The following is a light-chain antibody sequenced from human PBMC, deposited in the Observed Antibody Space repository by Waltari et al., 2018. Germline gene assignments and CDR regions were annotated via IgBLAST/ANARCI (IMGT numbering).Light chain of an antibody. CDR3: QQYNNWPPWWT. CDR1: QSGSSK. V-gene: IGKV3-15*01. CDR2: GAS. J-gene: IGKJ1*01. Sequence: EIVMTQSPATLSVSPGERATLSCRARQSGSSKLAWYQQKPGQAPRLLIYGASTRATGIPARFSGSGSGPEFTLTISSLQYEDFAVYYCQQYNNWPPWWTFGQGTKVEIK.